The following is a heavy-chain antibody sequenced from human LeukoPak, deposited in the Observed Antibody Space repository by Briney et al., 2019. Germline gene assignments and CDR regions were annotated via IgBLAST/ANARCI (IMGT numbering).Heavy chain of an antibody. V-gene: IGHV4-34*01. Sequence: SETLSLTCAVYGGSFSGYYWSWIRQPPGKGLEWIGEINHSGSTYYNPSLKSRVTISVDTSKNQFSLNLTSVTAADTAVYYCARGQTDGYKGNAFDIWGQGTMVTVSS. J-gene: IGHJ3*02. D-gene: IGHD5-24*01. CDR2: INHSGST. CDR3: ARGQTDGYKGNAFDI. CDR1: GGSFSGYY.